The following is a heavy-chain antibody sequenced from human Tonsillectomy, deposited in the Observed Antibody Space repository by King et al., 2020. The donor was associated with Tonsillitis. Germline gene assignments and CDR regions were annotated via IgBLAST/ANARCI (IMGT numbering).Heavy chain of an antibody. V-gene: IGHV3-13*01. CDR1: GFPFRSYY. D-gene: IGHD3-10*01. Sequence: DVQLVESGGGLVQPGGSLRLSCAASGFPFRSYYVHGVRQATGKVLEWVAAIGTAGDSYYPGSVKGRLTNSRENAKNSLYLQMNSLRAEDTAVYYCARVSYGSGSYDYWGQGTLVTVSS. J-gene: IGHJ4*02. CDR3: ARVSYGSGSYDY. CDR2: IGTAGDS.